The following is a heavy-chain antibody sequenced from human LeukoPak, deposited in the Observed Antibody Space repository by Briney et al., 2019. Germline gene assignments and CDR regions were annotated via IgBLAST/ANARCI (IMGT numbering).Heavy chain of an antibody. CDR3: ARVWGLAVAGGEIEY. J-gene: IGHJ4*02. V-gene: IGHV3-48*02. CDR1: GITFSSHS. D-gene: IGHD6-13*01. Sequence: GGSLRLSCAASGITFSSHSMNWVRQAPGKGLEWVSYISSSGTTIYYADSVKGRFTISRDNAKNSLYLQMNSPRDEDTAVYYCARVWGLAVAGGEIEYWGQGTLVTVSS. CDR2: ISSSGTTI.